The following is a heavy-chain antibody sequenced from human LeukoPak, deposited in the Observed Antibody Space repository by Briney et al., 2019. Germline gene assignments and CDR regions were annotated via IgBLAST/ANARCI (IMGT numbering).Heavy chain of an antibody. J-gene: IGHJ4*02. V-gene: IGHV3-23*01. D-gene: IGHD1-26*01. CDR3: AKDSGSFDY. CDR1: GFTFSSYA. Sequence: GWSLRLSCPASGFTFSSYAMSWVRQAPGKGREWVSSISGSGGSTYYADSVKGRFTISRDNSKNTLYLQMNSLRAEDTAVYYCAKDSGSFDYWGQGTLVTVSS. CDR2: ISGSGGST.